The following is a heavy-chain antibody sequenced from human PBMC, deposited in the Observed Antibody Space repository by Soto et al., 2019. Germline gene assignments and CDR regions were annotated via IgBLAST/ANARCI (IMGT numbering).Heavy chain of an antibody. J-gene: IGHJ5*02. D-gene: IGHD4-17*01. V-gene: IGHV4-59*01. CDR1: CCLIIRYY. Sequence: PSETLSLTCTVSCCLIIRYYWSWIRQPPGKGLEWIGYIYYSGSTNYNPSLKSRVTISVDTSKNQFSLKLSSVTAADTAVYYCARVRTTVVTGWFDPWGQGTLVTVS. CDR3: ARVRTTVVTGWFDP. CDR2: IYYSGST.